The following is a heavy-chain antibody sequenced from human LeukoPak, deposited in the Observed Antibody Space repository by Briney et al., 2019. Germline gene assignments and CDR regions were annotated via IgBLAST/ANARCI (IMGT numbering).Heavy chain of an antibody. D-gene: IGHD3-10*01. CDR2: TVVGSGNT. V-gene: IGHV1-58*02. CDR3: AADRGYYYYGLDV. Sequence: SVKVSCKASGFTFTNSAIHWVRQARGQRLEWIGWTVVGSGNTNYAQKFQERVTMTRDMSTSTAYMELSSLRSEDTAVYYCAADRGYYYYGLDVWGQGTTVTVSS. CDR1: GFTFTNSA. J-gene: IGHJ6*02.